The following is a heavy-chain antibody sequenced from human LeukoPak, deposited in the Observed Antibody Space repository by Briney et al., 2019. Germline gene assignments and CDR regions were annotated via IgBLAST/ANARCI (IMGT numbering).Heavy chain of an antibody. CDR3: ATSLIVGATTFFDY. D-gene: IGHD1-26*01. CDR2: INPNSGGT. CDR1: GYTFTGYY. J-gene: IGHJ4*02. Sequence: GASVKVSCKASGYTFTGYYMHWVRQAPGQGLEWMGWINPNSGGTNYAQKFQGRVTMTRDTSISTAYMELSRLRSDDTAVYYCATSLIVGATTFFDYWGQGTLVTVSS. V-gene: IGHV1-2*02.